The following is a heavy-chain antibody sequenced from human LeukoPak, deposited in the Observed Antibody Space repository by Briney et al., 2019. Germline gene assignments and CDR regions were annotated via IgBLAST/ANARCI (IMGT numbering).Heavy chain of an antibody. CDR3: ATSAHSGWYAFDI. D-gene: IGHD6-19*01. V-gene: IGHV1-24*01. CDR1: GYTLTELS. Sequence: ASVKVSCKVSGYTLTELSMHWVRQAPGKGLEWMGGFDPEDGETIYAQKFQGRVTMTEDTSTDTAYMELNTLRSEDTAVYYCATSAHSGWYAFDIWGQGTMVTVSS. CDR2: FDPEDGET. J-gene: IGHJ3*02.